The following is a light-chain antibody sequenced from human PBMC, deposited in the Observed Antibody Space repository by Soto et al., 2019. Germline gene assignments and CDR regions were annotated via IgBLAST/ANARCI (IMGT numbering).Light chain of an antibody. Sequence: EIQMTQSPSTLSASVGDRVTITFRASQSISGWLAWYQQKAGKAPRLLIFDASSLMSGVPSRFSGSGYGTEFTLTINRLQPDDSATYYCQQYDSFSVWTFGQGTKVDIK. CDR1: QSISGW. CDR2: DAS. J-gene: IGKJ1*01. CDR3: QQYDSFSVWT. V-gene: IGKV1-5*01.